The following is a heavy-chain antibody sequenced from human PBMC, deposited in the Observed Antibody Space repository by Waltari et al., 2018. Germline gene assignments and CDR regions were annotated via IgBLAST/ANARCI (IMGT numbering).Heavy chain of an antibody. CDR2: ISWNAGSI. Sequence: EVRLVESGGALVQPAKSLKLSCLASGFTFDDYAMHWVRQAPGKVLEWVAGISWNAGSIIYAYSVSGRFTILRDNTKNSVYLQMNNLRIEDTALYYCAKDAEKTTPSGPSDTWGQGTMVTVTS. CDR1: GFTFDDYA. CDR3: AKDAEKTTPSGPSDT. D-gene: IGHD4-17*01. J-gene: IGHJ3*02. V-gene: IGHV3-9*01.